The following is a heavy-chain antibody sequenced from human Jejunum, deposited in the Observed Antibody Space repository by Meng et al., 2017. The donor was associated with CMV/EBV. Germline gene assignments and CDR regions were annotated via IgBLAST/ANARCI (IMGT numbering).Heavy chain of an antibody. D-gene: IGHD2-2*01. CDR3: ARDVVVPAALTVRIDY. J-gene: IGHJ4*02. CDR1: GYTFTSYA. Sequence: QVKLVQLGAEVKKPGASVKVSCKASGYTFTSYAIHWVRQAPGQRLEWMGWINGGNGKTKYSQKFQGRVTITRDTSASTAYMELSSLRSEDTAVYYCARDVVVPAALTVRIDYWGQGTLVTVSS. V-gene: IGHV1-3*01. CDR2: INGGNGKT.